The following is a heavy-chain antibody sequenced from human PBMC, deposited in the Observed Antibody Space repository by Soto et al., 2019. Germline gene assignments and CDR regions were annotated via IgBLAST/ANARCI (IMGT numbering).Heavy chain of an antibody. V-gene: IGHV3-11*01. D-gene: IGHD3-10*01. CDR2: ISSSGSTI. J-gene: IGHJ4*02. CDR1: GFTFSDYY. Sequence: GGSLRLSCAASGFTFSDYYMSWIRQAPGKGLEWVSYISSSGSTIYYADSVKGRFTISRDNTKNSLYLQMNSLRAEDTAVYYCARVNTGLGYYGSGSYYYFDYWGQGTLVTVSS. CDR3: ARVNTGLGYYGSGSYYYFDY.